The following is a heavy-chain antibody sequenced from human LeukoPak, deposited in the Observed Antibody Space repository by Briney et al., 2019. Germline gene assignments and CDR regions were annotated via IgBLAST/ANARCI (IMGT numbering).Heavy chain of an antibody. J-gene: IGHJ5*02. CDR1: GGSLSGYY. D-gene: IGHD2-2*01. V-gene: IGHV4-34*01. CDR2: VYESGRV. CDR3: ARESDRYCSSTSCPNWYDP. Sequence: PSETLTLTCGVSGGSLSGYYWTWIRQSSGKGLEWIGEVYESGRVDYNPTLKSQVTISIDTSKNQFSLKLSSVTAADTAVYYCARESDRYCSSTSCPNWYDPWGQGTLVTVSS.